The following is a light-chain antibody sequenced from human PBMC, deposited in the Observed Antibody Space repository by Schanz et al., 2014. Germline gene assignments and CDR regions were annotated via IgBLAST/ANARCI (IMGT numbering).Light chain of an antibody. Sequence: EIVMTQSPATLSVSPGERATLSCRASQSISTNLAWYQQKPGQAPRLLMHGASTRATGIPARFSGSGSGTECTLTISSLQSEDFAVYYCQQRGRTFGQGTKVEIK. CDR1: QSISTN. J-gene: IGKJ1*01. CDR2: GAS. CDR3: QQRGRT. V-gene: IGKV3-15*01.